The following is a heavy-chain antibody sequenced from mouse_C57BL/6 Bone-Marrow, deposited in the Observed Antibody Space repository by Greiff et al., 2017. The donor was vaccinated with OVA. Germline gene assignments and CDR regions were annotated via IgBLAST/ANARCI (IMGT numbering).Heavy chain of an antibody. D-gene: IGHD6-1*01. CDR1: GFTFSSYG. V-gene: IGHV5-6*02. J-gene: IGHJ3*01. CDR2: ISSGGSDT. Sequence: DVMLVESGGDLVKPGGSLKLSCAASGFTFSSYGMSWVRQTPDKRLEWVATISSGGSDTYYPDSVKGRFTISRDNAKNTLYLQMSSLKSEDTAVYSCAKHECPLFAYWGQGTLVTVSA. CDR3: AKHECPLFAY.